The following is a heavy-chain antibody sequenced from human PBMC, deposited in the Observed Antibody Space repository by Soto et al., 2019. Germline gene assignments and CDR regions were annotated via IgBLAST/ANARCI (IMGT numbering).Heavy chain of an antibody. D-gene: IGHD2-2*01. J-gene: IGHJ4*02. V-gene: IGHV4-30-4*01. CDR3: ARRLGYCSSTSCYTFDY. Sequence: QVQLQESGPGLVKPSQTLSLTCTVSGGSISSGDYYWSWIRQPPGKGLEWIGYIYYSGSTYYNPSLKSRVTLSVDTSKNQFSLKLSSVTAADTAVYYCARRLGYCSSTSCYTFDYWGQGTLVTVSS. CDR2: IYYSGST. CDR1: GGSISSGDYY.